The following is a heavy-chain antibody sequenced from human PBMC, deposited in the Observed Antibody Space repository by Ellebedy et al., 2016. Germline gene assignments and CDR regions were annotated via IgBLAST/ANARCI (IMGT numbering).Heavy chain of an antibody. CDR1: GYSFTSYW. V-gene: IGHV5-10-1*01. CDR3: ARIERLRYFDWLSQRGLYNWFDP. Sequence: GESLKISXKGSGYSFTSYWISWVRQMPGKGLEWMGRIDPSDSYTNYSPSFQGHVTISADKSISTAYLQWSSLKASDTAMYYCARIERLRYFDWLSQRGLYNWFDPWGQGTLVTVSS. J-gene: IGHJ5*02. D-gene: IGHD3-9*01. CDR2: IDPSDSYT.